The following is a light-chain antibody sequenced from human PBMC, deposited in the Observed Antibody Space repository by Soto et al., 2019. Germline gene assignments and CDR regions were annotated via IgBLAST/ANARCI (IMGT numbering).Light chain of an antibody. J-gene: IGLJ3*02. Sequence: QSVLTQPPSVSGAPVQRVTISCTGSSSNIGAGYDVHWYQQLPGTAPKLLIYGNSNRPSGVPDRFSGSKSGTSACLAITGRQAEDEADYYCQSYDSSLSGCVFGGGTKLTVL. CDR2: GNS. CDR1: SSNIGAGYD. CDR3: QSYDSSLSGCV. V-gene: IGLV1-40*01.